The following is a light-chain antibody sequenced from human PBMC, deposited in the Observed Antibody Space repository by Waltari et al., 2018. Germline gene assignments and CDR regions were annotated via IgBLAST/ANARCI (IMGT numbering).Light chain of an antibody. CDR3: QTGGHGTWV. CDR1: SGHSSNV. Sequence: QLVLTQSPSASASLGASVKLTCTLSSGHSSNVIAWLQQQPEKGPRYLMKVNSAGSHSKGDKIPDRLSGSSSGTEHYLTISRLQSEDEADYYCQTGGHGTWVFGGGTKLTVL. CDR2: VNSAGSH. V-gene: IGLV4-69*01. J-gene: IGLJ3*02.